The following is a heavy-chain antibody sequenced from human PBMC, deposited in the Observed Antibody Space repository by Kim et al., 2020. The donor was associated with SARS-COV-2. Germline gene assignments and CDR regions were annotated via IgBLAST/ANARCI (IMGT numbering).Heavy chain of an antibody. Sequence: GGSLRLSCAASGFSFSGYWMHWVRQAPGKGLVWVSRIYSDGSTTSYADSVKGRFTISRDNAKNTLYLQMNILRVEDTAVYYCARGAGGHSYGSFDYWGQGTLVTVSS. CDR3: ARGAGGHSYGSFDY. D-gene: IGHD5-18*01. V-gene: IGHV3-74*01. CDR1: GFSFSGYW. J-gene: IGHJ4*02. CDR2: IYSDGSTT.